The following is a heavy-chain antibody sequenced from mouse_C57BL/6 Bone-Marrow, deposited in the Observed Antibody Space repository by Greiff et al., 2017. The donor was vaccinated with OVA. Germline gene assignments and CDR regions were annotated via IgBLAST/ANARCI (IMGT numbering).Heavy chain of an antibody. D-gene: IGHD2-4*01. Sequence: QVQLKQSGAELARPGASVKLSCKASGYTFTSYGISWVKQRTGQGLEWIGEIYPRSGNTYYNEKFKGKATLTADKSSSTAYMELRSLTSEDSAVYFCARSGVYYDYDGAFDYWGQGTTLTVSS. J-gene: IGHJ2*01. CDR1: GYTFTSYG. CDR2: IYPRSGNT. CDR3: ARSGVYYDYDGAFDY. V-gene: IGHV1-81*01.